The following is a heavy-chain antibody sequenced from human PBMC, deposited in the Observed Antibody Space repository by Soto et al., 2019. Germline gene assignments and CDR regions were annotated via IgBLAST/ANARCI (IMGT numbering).Heavy chain of an antibody. CDR1: GFAFNTYG. CDR2: ISFDGGNQ. V-gene: IGHV3-30*18. D-gene: IGHD6-13*01. J-gene: IGHJ5*02. Sequence: QVQLVESGGGVVQPGRSLRLSCATSGFAFNTYGLHWVRQAPGKGLEWVAAISFDGGNQYYADSVKGRFTISRDKSNSTLYLQMNSLGVEDTATYFCAKDSSVTAAGSGGWFDPWGPGTLVIVSS. CDR3: AKDSSVTAAGSGGWFDP.